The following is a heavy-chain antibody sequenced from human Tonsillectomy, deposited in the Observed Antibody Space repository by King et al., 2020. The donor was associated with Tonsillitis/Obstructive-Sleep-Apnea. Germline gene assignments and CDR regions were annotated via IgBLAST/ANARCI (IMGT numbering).Heavy chain of an antibody. CDR2: IYYSGST. V-gene: IGHV4-59*08. Sequence: QLQESGPGLVKPSETLSLTCTVSGGSISSYYWSWLRQPPGKGLAWIGYIYYSGSTNYNPSLQSRVTISVVTSKNQFYLKLSSVTAADTAVYYCAIHGPSGDVFWSGYPYYFDDRGQGTVVTVAS. D-gene: IGHD3-3*01. CDR1: GGSISSYY. J-gene: IGHJ4*02. CDR3: AIHGPSGDVFWSGYPYYFDD.